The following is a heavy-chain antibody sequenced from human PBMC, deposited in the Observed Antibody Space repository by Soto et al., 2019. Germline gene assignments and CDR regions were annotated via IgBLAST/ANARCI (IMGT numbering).Heavy chain of an antibody. CDR3: ARLGPRITMVRGVIKGNMDV. J-gene: IGHJ6*03. V-gene: IGHV5-51*01. CDR2: IYPGDSDT. CDR1: GYSFTSYW. D-gene: IGHD3-10*01. Sequence: GESLKISCKGSGYSFTSYWIGWVRQMPGKGLEWMGIIYPGDSDTRYSPSFQGQVTISADKSISTAYLQWSSLKASDTAMYYCARLGPRITMVRGVIKGNMDVWGKGTTVTVSS.